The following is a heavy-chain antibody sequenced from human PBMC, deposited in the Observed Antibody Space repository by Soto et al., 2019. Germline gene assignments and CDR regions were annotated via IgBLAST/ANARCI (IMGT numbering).Heavy chain of an antibody. CDR3: ARSIAAGPQFDY. CDR1: GFTFSSYA. CDR2: ISYDGSNK. J-gene: IGHJ4*02. Sequence: GGSLRLSCAASGFTFSSYAMHWVRQAPGKGLEWVAVISYDGSNKYYADSVKGRFTISRDNSKNTLYLQMNSLRAEDTAVYYCARSIAAGPQFDYWGQGTLVTVSS. V-gene: IGHV3-30-3*01. D-gene: IGHD6-13*01.